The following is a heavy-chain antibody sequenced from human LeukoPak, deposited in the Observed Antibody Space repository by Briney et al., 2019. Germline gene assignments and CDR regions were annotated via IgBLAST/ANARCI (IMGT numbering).Heavy chain of an antibody. J-gene: IGHJ4*02. Sequence: PGGSLRLSCAASGFTFSSHGMHWVRQAPGKGLEWVAVISYDGSNKYYADSVKGRFTISRDNSKSTLYLQMNSLRAEDTAVYYCARDLFGRSYYDILTGFDYWGQGTLVTVSS. V-gene: IGHV3-30*03. CDR1: GFTFSSHG. CDR3: ARDLFGRSYYDILTGFDY. D-gene: IGHD3-9*01. CDR2: ISYDGSNK.